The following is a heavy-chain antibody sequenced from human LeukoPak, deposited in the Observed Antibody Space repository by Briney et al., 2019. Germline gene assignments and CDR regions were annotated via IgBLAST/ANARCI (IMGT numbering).Heavy chain of an antibody. Sequence: SETLSLTCTVSGGSISSSSYYWSWIRQPPGKGLEWIGYIYYSGSTNYNPSLKSRVTISVDTSKNQFSLKLSSVTAADTGVYYCARDRVLDYWGQGTLVTVSS. D-gene: IGHD4/OR15-4a*01. CDR2: IYYSGST. V-gene: IGHV4-61*01. J-gene: IGHJ4*02. CDR3: ARDRVLDY. CDR1: GGSISSSSYY.